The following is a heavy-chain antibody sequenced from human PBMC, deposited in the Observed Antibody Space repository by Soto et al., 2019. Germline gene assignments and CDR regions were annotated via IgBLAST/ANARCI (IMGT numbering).Heavy chain of an antibody. J-gene: IGHJ5*02. V-gene: IGHV3-33*01. Sequence: QVQLVESGGGVVQPGRSLRLSCAASGFTFSSYGMHWVRQAPGKGLEWVAVIWYDGSNKYYGDSVKGRFTISRDNSKNTLYLQMNSLRAEYTAVYYCAADWGPARRVRNWFDPWGQGTQVTVSS. CDR1: GFTFSSYG. CDR3: AADWGPARRVRNWFDP. D-gene: IGHD3-16*01. CDR2: IWYDGSNK.